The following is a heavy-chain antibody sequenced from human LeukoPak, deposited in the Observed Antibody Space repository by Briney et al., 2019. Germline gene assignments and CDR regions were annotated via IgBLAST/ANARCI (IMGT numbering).Heavy chain of an antibody. V-gene: IGHV3-30-3*01. Sequence: GGSLRLSCAASGFTFSSYAMHWVRQAPGKGLEWVAVISYDGSNKYYADSVKGRFTISKDNSKNTLYLQMNSLRAEDTAVYYCATWSRAARPRVFDYWGQGTLVTVSS. CDR1: GFTFSSYA. J-gene: IGHJ4*02. CDR2: ISYDGSNK. D-gene: IGHD6-6*01. CDR3: ATWSRAARPRVFDY.